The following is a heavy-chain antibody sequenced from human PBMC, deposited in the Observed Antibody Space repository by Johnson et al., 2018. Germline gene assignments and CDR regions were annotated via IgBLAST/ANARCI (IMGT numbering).Heavy chain of an antibody. CDR3: ATENVGKLPGYGLDA. V-gene: IGHV3-15*01. Sequence: VQLVQSGGGLVKPGGSLRLSCAASGFTFTNGWMNWVRQAPGKGLEWVGRIKSKSDGGTTDYSASVEGRFSISRDDSKNTLFLQMNSVKIEDTAVYYCATENVGKLPGYGLDAWGQGTTVTVAS. CDR2: IKSKSDGGTT. D-gene: IGHD5-24*01. J-gene: IGHJ6*02. CDR1: GFTFTNGW.